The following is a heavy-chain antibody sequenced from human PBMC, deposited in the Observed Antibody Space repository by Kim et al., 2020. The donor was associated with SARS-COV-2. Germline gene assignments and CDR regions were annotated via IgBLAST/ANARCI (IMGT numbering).Heavy chain of an antibody. J-gene: IGHJ4*02. Sequence: TPSLKGRVTIAVDTSKNQFSLKLSSGTAADTAVYYCARHHRIVGASYFDYWGQGTLVTVSS. D-gene: IGHD1-26*01. V-gene: IGHV4-39*01. CDR3: ARHHRIVGASYFDY.